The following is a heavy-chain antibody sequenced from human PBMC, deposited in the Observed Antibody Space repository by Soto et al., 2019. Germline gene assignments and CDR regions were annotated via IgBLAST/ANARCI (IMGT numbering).Heavy chain of an antibody. V-gene: IGHV3-21*01. CDR3: ARGQLGYCSGGSCYSAFDI. CDR2: ISSSSSYI. D-gene: IGHD2-15*01. J-gene: IGHJ3*02. Sequence: GESLKISCAASGFTFSSYSMNWVRQAPGKGLEWVSSISSSSSYIYYADSVKGRFTISRDNAKNSLYLQMNSLRAEDTAVYYCARGQLGYCSGGSCYSAFDIWGQGTMVTVSS. CDR1: GFTFSSYS.